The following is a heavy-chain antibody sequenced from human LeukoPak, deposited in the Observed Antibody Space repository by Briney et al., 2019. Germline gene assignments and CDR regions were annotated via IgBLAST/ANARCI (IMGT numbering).Heavy chain of an antibody. CDR2: SGGGGNT. CDR1: GFTLSSYA. J-gene: IGHJ4*02. Sequence: PGGSLRLSCAASGFTLSSYAMSWVRQAPGKGLEWVSASGGGGNTYYADSVKGRFTIARDNSKNTLYLEMSSLRAEDTAVYYCAGGYYDSFGGYWGQGTLVTVSS. V-gene: IGHV3-23*01. CDR3: AGGYYDSFGGY. D-gene: IGHD3-22*01.